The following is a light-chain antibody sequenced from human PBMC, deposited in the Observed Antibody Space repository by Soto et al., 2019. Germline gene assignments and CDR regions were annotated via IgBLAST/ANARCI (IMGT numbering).Light chain of an antibody. CDR2: DVT. V-gene: IGLV2-14*03. J-gene: IGLJ3*02. CDR3: LSYTSSSTFRV. CDR1: SSDIGAYNY. Sequence: QSALTQPASVSGSPGQSITISCAGSSSDIGAYNYVSWYQHHPGKVPKLMIYDVTNRPSGVSDRFSGCKSGNTASLTISRLQADDDADYYFLSYTSSSTFRVFGGGNKLTFL.